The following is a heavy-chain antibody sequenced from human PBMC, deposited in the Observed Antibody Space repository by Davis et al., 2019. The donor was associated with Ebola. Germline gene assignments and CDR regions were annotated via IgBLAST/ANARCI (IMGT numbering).Heavy chain of an antibody. V-gene: IGHV3-23*01. Sequence: PGGSLRLSCAASGFTSGRYAMSWVRQAPGKGLEWVAAITDTGGRTHYADSVKGRFTISRDNSKNTLALQMNSVRGEDTAVYYCAKDKGFWVPPDWFGPWGQGVQVTVSS. CDR3: AKDKGFWVPPDWFGP. CDR1: GFTSGRYA. D-gene: IGHD3-16*01. J-gene: IGHJ5*02. CDR2: ITDTGGRT.